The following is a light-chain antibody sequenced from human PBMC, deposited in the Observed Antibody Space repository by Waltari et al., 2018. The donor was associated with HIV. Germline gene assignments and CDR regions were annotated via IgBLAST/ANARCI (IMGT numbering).Light chain of an antibody. CDR3: CSCPRSGIRYV. V-gene: IGLV2-23*02. CDR1: SSNVGSDDL. Sequence: QSALTQPASVSGSPGQSITISCTGTSSNVGSDDLVSWYQQHPGEAHKLIIYEVTKLPSGVANRFSGSKSGNTASLTISGLQAEDEADYYCCSCPRSGIRYVFGTGTKVTVL. CDR2: EVT. J-gene: IGLJ1*01.